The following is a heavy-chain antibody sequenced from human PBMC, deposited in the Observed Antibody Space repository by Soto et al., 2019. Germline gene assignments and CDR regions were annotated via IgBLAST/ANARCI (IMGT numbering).Heavy chain of an antibody. CDR1: GGTFSSYA. CDR2: IIPIFGTA. CDR3: ARTSSGSLHYYSYGMDV. D-gene: IGHD6-19*01. J-gene: IGHJ6*02. Sequence: SVKVSCKASGGTFSSYAISWVRQAPGQGLEWMGGIIPIFGTANYAQKFQGRVTITADESMSTAYMELSSLRSEDTAVYYCARTSSGSLHYYSYGMDVWGQGTRVTVSS. V-gene: IGHV1-69*13.